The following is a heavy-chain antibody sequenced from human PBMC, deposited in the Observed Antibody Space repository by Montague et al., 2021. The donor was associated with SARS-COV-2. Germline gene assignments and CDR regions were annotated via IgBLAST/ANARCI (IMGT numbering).Heavy chain of an antibody. D-gene: IGHD3-10*01. J-gene: IGHJ5*02. CDR2: IYHSSST. CDR1: GYSISTGYY. V-gene: IGHV4-38-2*02. Sequence: SETLSLTRSVSGYSISTGYYWGWIRQPPGKGLEWIGSIYHSSSTYYNPSLKSRVTLSVDTSKNQFSLKLSSVTAADTAGSYCASDCYGYGSGSYQRGVEPWGQGTLVTVSS. CDR3: ASDCYGYGSGSYQRGVEP.